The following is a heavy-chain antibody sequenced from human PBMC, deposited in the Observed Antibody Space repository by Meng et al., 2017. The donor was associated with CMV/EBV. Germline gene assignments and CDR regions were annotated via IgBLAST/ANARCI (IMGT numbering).Heavy chain of an antibody. D-gene: IGHD1-26*01. J-gene: IGHJ4*02. CDR2: IYYSGSI. CDR3: ASQYSGTYYREFDY. CDR1: GVSISSYY. V-gene: IGHV4-59*01. Sequence: GSLRLSCTVSGVSISSYYWSWIRQPPGKGLEWIGHIYYSGSINYNPSLKSRVTMSVDTSKNQFSLKLSSVTAADTAVYYCASQYSGTYYREFDYWGQGTLVTVSS.